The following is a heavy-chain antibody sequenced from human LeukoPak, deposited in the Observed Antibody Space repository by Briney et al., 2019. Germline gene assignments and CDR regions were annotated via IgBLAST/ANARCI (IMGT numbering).Heavy chain of an antibody. V-gene: IGHV5-51*01. Sequence: GESLKISCKGSGYSFSNYWIGWGRQLPGKGLEWMGIIYPADSDTRYSPSFQGQVTISVDKSITTAYLQWSSLKASHSAMYYCARDGQENSFDYWGQGTVVAVSS. CDR3: ARDGQENSFDY. CDR1: GYSFSNYW. J-gene: IGHJ4*02. CDR2: IYPADSDT.